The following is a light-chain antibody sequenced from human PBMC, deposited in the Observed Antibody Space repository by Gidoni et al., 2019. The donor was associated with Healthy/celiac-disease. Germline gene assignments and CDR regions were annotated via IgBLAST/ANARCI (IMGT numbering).Light chain of an antibody. CDR2: AAS. J-gene: IGKJ2*03. CDR1: QSISSY. Sequence: DIQMTQSPSSLSASVGDRVTITCRASQSISSYLNWYQQKPGKDPKLLIYAASSLQSGVPSRFSGSGSGTDFTHTISSLQPEDFANYYCKQSYSTPYRFGQGTKLEIK. CDR3: KQSYSTPYR. V-gene: IGKV1-39*01.